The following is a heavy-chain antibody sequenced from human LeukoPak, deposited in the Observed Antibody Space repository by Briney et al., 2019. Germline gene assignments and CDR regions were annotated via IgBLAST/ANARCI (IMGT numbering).Heavy chain of an antibody. CDR3: AREAIVGATRYNWFDP. V-gene: IGHV1-46*01. J-gene: IGHJ5*02. CDR2: INPSGGST. Sequence: ASVKVSCKASGYTFTSYYMHWVRQAPGQGLEWMGIINPSGGSTSYAQKFQGRVTMTRDTSTSTVYMELSSLRSEDTAVYYCAREAIVGATRYNWFDPWGQGTLVTVSS. D-gene: IGHD1-26*01. CDR1: GYTFTSYY.